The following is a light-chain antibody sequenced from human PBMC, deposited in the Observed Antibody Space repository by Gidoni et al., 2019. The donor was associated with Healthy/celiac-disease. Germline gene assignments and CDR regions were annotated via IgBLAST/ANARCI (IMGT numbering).Light chain of an antibody. J-gene: IGLJ3*02. CDR1: SGHSSNI. Sequence: QPVLTQSSSASASLSSSVKLTCTLSSGHSSNIIAWHQQQSGKAPRYLMKVEGSGSNHKGSGVPDRYSGSSSGADRHLTISNLQFEDEADYYCETWDSNTRVFGGGTKLTVL. V-gene: IGLV4-60*02. CDR3: ETWDSNTRV. CDR2: VEGSGSN.